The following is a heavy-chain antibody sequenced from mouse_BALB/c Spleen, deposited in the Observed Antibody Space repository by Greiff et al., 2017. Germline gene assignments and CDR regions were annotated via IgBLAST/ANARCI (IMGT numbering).Heavy chain of an antibody. D-gene: IGHD2-12*01. CDR1: GFSLTGYG. V-gene: IGHV2-6-7*01. Sequence: VQGVESGPGLVAPSQSLSITCTVSGFSLTGYGVHWVRQPPGKGLEWLGMIWGDGSTDYNSALKSRLSISKDNSKSQVFLKMNSLQTDDTARYYCARHYSHGWAMDYWGQGTSVTVSS. J-gene: IGHJ4*01. CDR3: ARHYSHGWAMDY. CDR2: IWGDGST.